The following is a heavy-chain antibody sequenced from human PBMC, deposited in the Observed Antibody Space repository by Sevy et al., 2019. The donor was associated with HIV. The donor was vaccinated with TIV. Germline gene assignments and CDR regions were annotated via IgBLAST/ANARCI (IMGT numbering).Heavy chain of an antibody. V-gene: IGHV3-73*01. D-gene: IGHD5-18*01. CDR2: IRTKPNNYAT. Sequence: GGSLRLSCAASGFTFSGSAMHWVRQASGKGLEWIGHIRTKPNNYATTYAASLEGRFTISRDDSSSTTYLQMSSLKAEDTAVYFCSRGVWGSYGLSAVDFWGQGTLVTVSS. J-gene: IGHJ4*02. CDR1: GFTFSGSA. CDR3: SRGVWGSYGLSAVDF.